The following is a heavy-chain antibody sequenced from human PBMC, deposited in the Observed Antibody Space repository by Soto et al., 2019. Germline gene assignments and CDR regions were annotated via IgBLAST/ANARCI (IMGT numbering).Heavy chain of an antibody. V-gene: IGHV1-18*01. D-gene: IGHD2-15*01. CDR3: ARDCSGGSCYAPHYYYYYYMDV. CDR2: ISAYNGNT. CDR1: GYTFTSYG. Sequence: ASVNVSCKASGYTFTSYGISWVRQAPGQGVEWMGWISAYNGNTNYAQKLQGRVTMTTDTSTSTAYMELRSLRSDDTAVYYCARDCSGGSCYAPHYYYYYYMDVWGQGTTVTVSS. J-gene: IGHJ6*03.